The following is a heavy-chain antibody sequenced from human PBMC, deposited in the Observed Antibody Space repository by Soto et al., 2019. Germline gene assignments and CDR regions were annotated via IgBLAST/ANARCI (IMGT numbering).Heavy chain of an antibody. V-gene: IGHV1-18*04. Sequence: QVQLVQSGAEVKKPGASVKVSCKASGYTFTSYGISWVRQAPGQGLEWMGWISAYNGNTNYAQKLQGRVTMTTDTSTSTAYMELRSLRSDDTAVYYCARGATTYDYVWGSYRYKIGSYHFDYWGQGTLVTVSS. CDR2: ISAYNGNT. J-gene: IGHJ4*02. CDR1: GYTFTSYG. CDR3: ARGATTYDYVWGSYRYKIGSYHFDY. D-gene: IGHD3-16*02.